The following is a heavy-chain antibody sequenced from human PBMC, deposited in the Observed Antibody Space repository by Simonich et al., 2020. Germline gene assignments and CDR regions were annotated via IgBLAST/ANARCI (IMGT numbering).Heavy chain of an antibody. J-gene: IGHJ4*02. Sequence: EVQLLESGGGLVPPGGSLRLSCAASGFTFSSYAMCWVRQAPGKGVGWGSAISGRGGSTDYADSGEGRFTISRDNSKNTLYRQMNSLRAEDTAVYYCAKRSGVSITGTFDDWGQGTLVTVSS. CDR3: AKRSGVSITGTFDD. CDR2: ISGRGGST. V-gene: IGHV3-23*01. CDR1: GFTFSSYA. D-gene: IGHD1-7*01.